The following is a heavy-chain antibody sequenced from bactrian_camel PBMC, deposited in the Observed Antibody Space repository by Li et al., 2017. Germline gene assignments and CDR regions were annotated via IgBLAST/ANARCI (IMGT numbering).Heavy chain of an antibody. CDR1: AYTYTRNC. V-gene: IGHV3S1*01. J-gene: IGHJ4*01. D-gene: IGHD3*01. Sequence: HVQLVESGGGSVQAGGSLRLSCLANAYTYTRNCLGWYRQAPGKEREGVAAIYTDGGRTHYSDSVKGRFTISQDNAKTTVYLQIDSLKVEDTAVYYCASDEVCYPGSWRAIHWGQGTQVTVS. CDR2: IYTDGGRT. CDR3: ASDEVCYPGSWRAIH.